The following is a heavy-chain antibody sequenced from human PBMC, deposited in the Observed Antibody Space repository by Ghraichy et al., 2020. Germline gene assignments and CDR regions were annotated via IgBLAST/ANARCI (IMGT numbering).Heavy chain of an antibody. CDR3: AKEEIMIVKTYHDAFDI. CDR2: IRYDGSNK. V-gene: IGHV3-30*02. CDR1: GFTFSSYG. J-gene: IGHJ3*02. D-gene: IGHD3-22*01. Sequence: GGSLRLSCAASGFTFSSYGMHWVRQAPGKGLEWVAFIRYDGSNKYYADSVKGRFTISRDNSKNTLYLQMNSLRAEDTAVYYCAKEEIMIVKTYHDAFDIWGQGTMVTVSS.